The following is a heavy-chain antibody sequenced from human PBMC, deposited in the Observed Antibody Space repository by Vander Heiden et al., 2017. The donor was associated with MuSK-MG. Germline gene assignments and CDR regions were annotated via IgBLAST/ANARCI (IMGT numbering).Heavy chain of an antibody. J-gene: IGHJ4*02. Sequence: EVQLVESGGGLVKPGGSLRLSCAASGFTFSSYSMNWVRQAPGKGLEWVSSISSSSRYIDDADSVKGRFTISRDNAKNSLYLKMKSLRAEDTAVYYCARDEAGSPDYWGQGTMVTVSS. CDR1: GFTFSSYS. V-gene: IGHV3-21*01. CDR3: ARDEAGSPDY. D-gene: IGHD3-10*01. CDR2: ISSSSRYI.